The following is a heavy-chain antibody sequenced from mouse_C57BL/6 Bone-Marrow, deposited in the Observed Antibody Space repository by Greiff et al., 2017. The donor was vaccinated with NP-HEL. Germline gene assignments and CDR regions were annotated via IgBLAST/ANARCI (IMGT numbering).Heavy chain of an antibody. Sequence: EVHLVESGGGLVKPGGSLKLSCAASGFTFSSYAMSWVRQTPEKRLEWVATISDGGSYTYYPDNVKGRFTISRDNAKNNLYLQMSHLKSEDTAMYYCARGVVAYWGQGTLVTVSA. D-gene: IGHD1-1*02. V-gene: IGHV5-4*01. CDR2: ISDGGSYT. CDR3: ARGVVAY. J-gene: IGHJ3*01. CDR1: GFTFSSYA.